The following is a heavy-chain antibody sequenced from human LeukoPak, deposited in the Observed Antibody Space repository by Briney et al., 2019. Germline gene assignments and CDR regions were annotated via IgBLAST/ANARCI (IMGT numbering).Heavy chain of an antibody. D-gene: IGHD1-14*01. CDR1: GYTFTNYD. CDR3: AINLPANRRFQH. Sequence: ASVKVSCKASGYTFTNYDINWVRQATGQGPEWMGWMNPNSGNTGYAQKFQGRVTMTRNTSISTAYMELSNVRSEDTAMYYCAINLPANRRFQHWGQGTLVTVSS. CDR2: MNPNSGNT. J-gene: IGHJ1*01. V-gene: IGHV1-8*01.